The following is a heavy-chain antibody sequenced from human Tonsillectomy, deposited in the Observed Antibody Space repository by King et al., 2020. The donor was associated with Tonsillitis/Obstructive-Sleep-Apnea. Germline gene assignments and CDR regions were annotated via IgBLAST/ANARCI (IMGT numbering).Heavy chain of an antibody. D-gene: IGHD6-19*01. CDR2: ISSSGGST. J-gene: IGHJ6*02. V-gene: IGHV3-23*04. CDR1: GFSFSTYA. CDR3: LISGWYVTYYSYYSMDV. Sequence: VQLVESGGGLVQPGGSLRLSCAASGFSFSTYAMSWVRQAPGKGLEWVSAISSSGGSTYYAEAVKGRFTISRDNSKNTLYLQMNSLRAEDTAVYYCLISGWYVTYYSYYSMDVWGQGTTVTVSS.